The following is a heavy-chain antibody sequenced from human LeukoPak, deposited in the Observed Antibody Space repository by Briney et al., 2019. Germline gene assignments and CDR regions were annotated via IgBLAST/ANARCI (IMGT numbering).Heavy chain of an antibody. V-gene: IGHV3-48*02. Sequence: GGSLRLSCAASGFTFSSYSMNWVRQAPGKGLEWISYISTSSGTIFYADSVKGRFTISRDNAKNSLYLQMNSLRDEDTAVYYCARDQGRYALPYYFDYWGQGTLVTVPS. J-gene: IGHJ4*02. CDR3: ARDQGRYALPYYFDY. D-gene: IGHD5-12*01. CDR1: GFTFSSYS. CDR2: ISTSSGTI.